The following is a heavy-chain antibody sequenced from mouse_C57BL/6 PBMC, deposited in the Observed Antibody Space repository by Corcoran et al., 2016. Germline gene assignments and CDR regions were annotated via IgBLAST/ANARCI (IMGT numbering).Heavy chain of an antibody. Sequence: QVQLKQSGAELVRPGASVKLSCKASGYTFTDYYINWVKQRPGQGLEWIARIYPGSGNTYYNEKFKGKATLTAEKSSSTAYMQLSSLTSEDSAVYFCARWRYYGSSSYFDVWGTGTTVTVSS. J-gene: IGHJ1*03. CDR1: GYTFTDYY. V-gene: IGHV1-76*01. CDR2: IYPGSGNT. D-gene: IGHD1-1*01. CDR3: ARWRYYGSSSYFDV.